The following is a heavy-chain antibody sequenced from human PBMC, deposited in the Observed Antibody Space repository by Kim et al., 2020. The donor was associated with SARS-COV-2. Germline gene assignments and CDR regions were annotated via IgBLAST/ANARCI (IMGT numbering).Heavy chain of an antibody. Sequence: ASVKVSCKASGYTFTGYYMHWVRQAPGQGLEWMGRINPNSGGTNYAQKFQGRVTMTRDTSISTAYMELSRLRSDDTAVYYCARDLEEGQSGSSMDYYYGMDVWGQGTTVTVSS. CDR3: ARDLEEGQSGSSMDYYYGMDV. CDR1: GYTFTGYY. J-gene: IGHJ6*02. V-gene: IGHV1-2*06. D-gene: IGHD6-6*01. CDR2: INPNSGGT.